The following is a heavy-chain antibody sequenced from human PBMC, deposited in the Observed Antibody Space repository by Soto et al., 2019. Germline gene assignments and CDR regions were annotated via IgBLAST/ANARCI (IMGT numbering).Heavy chain of an antibody. J-gene: IGHJ6*02. V-gene: IGHV3-33*01. CDR2: IWYDGSNK. CDR1: GFTFSSYG. D-gene: IGHD3-22*01. Sequence: GGSLRLSCAASGFTFSSYGMHWVRQAPGKGLEWVAVIWYDGSNKYYADSVKGRFTISRDNSKNTLYLQMNSLRAEDTAVYYSARGYDSSGYSYYYYYYGMDVWGQGTTVTVSS. CDR3: ARGYDSSGYSYYYYYYGMDV.